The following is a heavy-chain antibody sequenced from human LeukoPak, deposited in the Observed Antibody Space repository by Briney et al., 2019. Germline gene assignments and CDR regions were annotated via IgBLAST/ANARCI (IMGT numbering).Heavy chain of an antibody. CDR3: ARGPPPTYYDFWSGYSYYYYMDV. CDR1: GYTFTSYG. J-gene: IGHJ6*03. CDR2: ISAYNGNT. Sequence: ASVTVSCKASGYTFTSYGISWVRQAPGQGLEWMGWISAYNGNTNYAQKLQGRVTMTTDTSTSTAYMELRSLRSDDTAVYYCARGPPPTYYDFWSGYSYYYYMDVWGKGTTVTVSS. D-gene: IGHD3-3*01. V-gene: IGHV1-18*01.